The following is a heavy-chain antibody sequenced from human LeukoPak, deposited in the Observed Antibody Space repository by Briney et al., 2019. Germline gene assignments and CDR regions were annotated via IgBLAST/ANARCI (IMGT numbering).Heavy chain of an antibody. CDR3: ATTRVCGGVLLRPSCLYFED. D-gene: IGHD3-10*01. J-gene: IGHJ4*02. CDR2: ITASGYNT. Sequence: GGSLRLSCAASRFTFSNFAMNWVRLAPGKGLEWVSAITASGYNTYYTDSVKGRFTISRDNSKNMVFLQMNNLRAEDTAVYYCATTRVCGGVLLRPSCLYFEDWGQGALVTVSS. V-gene: IGHV3-23*01. CDR1: RFTFSNFA.